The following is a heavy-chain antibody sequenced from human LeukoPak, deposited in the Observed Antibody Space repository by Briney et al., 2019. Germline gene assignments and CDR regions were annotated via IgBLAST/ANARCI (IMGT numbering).Heavy chain of an antibody. D-gene: IGHD3-22*01. CDR1: GGSIRSSSYF. Sequence: PSETLSLTCSVSGGSIRSSSYFWAWIRQPPGKGLEWIGNIYYTGSTYSNVPLRSRVAISVDTSKNQFSLRLSSVTAADTAVYYCARTDSSGYYFDYWGQGTLVTVSS. CDR2: IYYTGST. V-gene: IGHV4-39*01. CDR3: ARTDSSGYYFDY. J-gene: IGHJ4*02.